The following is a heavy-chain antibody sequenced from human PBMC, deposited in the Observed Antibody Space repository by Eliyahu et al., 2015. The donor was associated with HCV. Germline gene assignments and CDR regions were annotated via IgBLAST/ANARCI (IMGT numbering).Heavy chain of an antibody. CDR1: GFTXXSYX. J-gene: IGHJ4*02. CDR2: ISYDGSNK. Sequence: QVQLVESGGGVVQPGRSLRLXCAASGFTXXSYXMHWVRQAPGKGLEWVAVISYDGSNKYYADSVKGRFTISRDNSKNTLYLQMNSLRAEDTAVYYYARDLIHIKHVGSYYRDFNFDYWGQGTLVTVSS. V-gene: IGHV3-30-3*01. D-gene: IGHD1-26*01. CDR3: ARDLIHIKHVGSYYRDFNFDY.